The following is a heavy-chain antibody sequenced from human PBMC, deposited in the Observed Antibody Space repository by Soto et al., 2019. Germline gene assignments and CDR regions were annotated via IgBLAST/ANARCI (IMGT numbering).Heavy chain of an antibody. CDR2: ISRSGTT. Sequence: QVQLQQWGAGLLKPSETLSLSCAVYGGYFNDNYYTWFRQPPGKGLEWIGEISRSGTTKYIPSLKSRGSISFDTSKTQASLKVTSVTAADTAVYYCATSLWFGTQVELWGQGALVTVSS. CDR3: ATSLWFGTQVEL. CDR1: GGYFNDNY. V-gene: IGHV4-34*01. J-gene: IGHJ5*02. D-gene: IGHD3-10*01.